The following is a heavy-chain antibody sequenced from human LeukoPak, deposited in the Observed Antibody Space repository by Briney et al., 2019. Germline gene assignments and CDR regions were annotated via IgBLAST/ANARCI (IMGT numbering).Heavy chain of an antibody. CDR2: IYTSGST. D-gene: IGHD1-14*01. CDR3: ARHPVSHAFDI. V-gene: IGHV4-4*09. J-gene: IGHJ3*02. CDR1: GGSISSYY. Sequence: SETLSLTCTVSGGSISSYYWSWIRQPPGKGLEWIGYIYTSGSTNYNPSLKSRVTISVDTSKDQFSLKLSSVTAADTAVYYCARHPVSHAFDIWGQGTMVTVSS.